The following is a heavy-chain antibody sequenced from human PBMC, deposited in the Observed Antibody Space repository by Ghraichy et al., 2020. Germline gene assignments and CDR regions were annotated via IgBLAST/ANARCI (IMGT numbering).Heavy chain of an antibody. J-gene: IGHJ3*01. CDR3: AELGDTSDV. V-gene: IGHV1-3*04. CDR2: IKTGNGNT. Sequence: ASVKVSCKVSGYTFIDYAMHWLRQAPGQRLEWLGWIKTGNGNTRYSQKFQGRVTITRYTSASTAYMELSTVTSEDTAVYYCAELGDTSDVWGQGTTVTVSS. CDR1: GYTFIDYA. D-gene: IGHD7-27*01.